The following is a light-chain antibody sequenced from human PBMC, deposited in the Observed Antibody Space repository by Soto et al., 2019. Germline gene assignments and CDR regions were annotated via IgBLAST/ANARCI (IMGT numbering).Light chain of an antibody. J-gene: IGKJ1*01. CDR3: QQYNRFSFT. Sequence: EIAITQSPATLSLSPRAPASLSCRASQSAGNFLAWYQQKPGKAPKLLIYDISTWATGIPARFSGSGSGTEFTLTISSLQSDDFAAYYCQQYNRFSFTFGQGTKVDIK. V-gene: IGKV3D-15*01. CDR2: DIS. CDR1: QSAGNF.